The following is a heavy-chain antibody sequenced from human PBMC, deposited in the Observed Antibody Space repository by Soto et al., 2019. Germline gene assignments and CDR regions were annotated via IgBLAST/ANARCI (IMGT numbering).Heavy chain of an antibody. J-gene: IGHJ3*02. CDR2: IIPILGIA. CDR1: GGTFSSYT. V-gene: IGHV1-69*08. D-gene: IGHD2-15*01. Sequence: QVQLVQSGAEVKKPGSSVKVSCKASGGTFSSYTISWVRQAPGQGLEWMGRIIPILGIANYAQKFQGRVTITADKSTSTAYMELSSLRSEDTAVYYCVRDRVVVAADDAFDIWGQGTMVTVSS. CDR3: VRDRVVVAADDAFDI.